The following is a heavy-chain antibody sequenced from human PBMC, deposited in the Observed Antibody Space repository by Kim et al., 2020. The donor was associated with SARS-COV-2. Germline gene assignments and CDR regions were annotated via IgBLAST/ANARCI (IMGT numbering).Heavy chain of an antibody. D-gene: IGHD6-13*01. CDR3: ARHHRDSSSSPTTYYYYGMDV. J-gene: IGHJ6*02. V-gene: IGHV4-39*01. CDR1: GGSISSSSYY. CDR2: IYYSGST. Sequence: SETLSLTCTVSGGSISSSSYYWGWIRQPPGKGLEWIGSIYYSGSTYYNPSLKSRVTISVDTSKNQFSLKLSSVTAADTAVYYCARHHRDSSSSPTTYYYYGMDVWGQGTTVTVSS.